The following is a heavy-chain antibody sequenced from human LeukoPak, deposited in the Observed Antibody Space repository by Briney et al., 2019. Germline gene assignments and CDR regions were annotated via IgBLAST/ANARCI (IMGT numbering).Heavy chain of an antibody. CDR2: MNPNSGNT. D-gene: IGHD6-13*01. CDR3: ARGFLIGSSWYRYYYYYYMDV. J-gene: IGHJ6*03. CDR1: GYTFTSYD. V-gene: IGHV1-8*01. Sequence: ASVKVSCKASGYTFTSYDINWVRQATGQGLEWMGWMNPNSGNTGYAQKFQGRVTMTRNTSISTAYMELSSLRSEDTAVYYCARGFLIGSSWYRYYYYYYMDVWGKGTTVTISS.